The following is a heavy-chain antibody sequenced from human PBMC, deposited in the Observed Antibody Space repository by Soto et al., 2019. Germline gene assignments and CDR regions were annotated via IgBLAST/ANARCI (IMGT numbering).Heavy chain of an antibody. CDR2: ISSSSSYI. CDR1: GFTFSSYS. CDR3: ARESLVGATQGYYYYGMDV. D-gene: IGHD1-26*01. Sequence: GRSLRLSCAASGFTFSSYSMNWVRQAPGKGLEWVSSISSSSSYIYYADSVKGRFTISRDNAKNSLYLQMNSLRAEDTAVYYCARESLVGATQGYYYYGMDVWGQGTTVTVSS. V-gene: IGHV3-21*01. J-gene: IGHJ6*02.